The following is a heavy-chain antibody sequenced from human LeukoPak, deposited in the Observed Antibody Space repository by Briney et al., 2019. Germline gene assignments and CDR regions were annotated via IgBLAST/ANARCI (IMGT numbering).Heavy chain of an antibody. CDR1: GFTFSSYA. D-gene: IGHD2-2*01. CDR2: ISGSGGST. CDR3: AKDGRRYCSSTSCFIDY. Sequence: GGSLRLSCAASGFTFSSYAMSWVRQAPGKGLEWVSAISGSGGSTYYADSVKGRFTISRDNSKNTLYLQMNSLRAEDTAVYYCAKDGRRYCSSTSCFIDYWGQGTLVTVSS. V-gene: IGHV3-23*01. J-gene: IGHJ4*02.